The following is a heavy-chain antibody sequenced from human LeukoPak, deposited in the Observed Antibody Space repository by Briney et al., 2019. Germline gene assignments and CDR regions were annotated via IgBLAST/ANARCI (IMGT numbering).Heavy chain of an antibody. CDR1: GYTFTGYY. D-gene: IGHD3-22*01. J-gene: IGHJ3*02. V-gene: IGHV1-2*06. Sequence: GASVKVSCKASGYTFTGYYMHWVRQAPGQGLEWMGRINPNSGGTNYAQKFQGRVTMTRDTSISTAYTELSRLRSDDTAVYYCARIGEVGYYDSSGRGDAFDIWGQGTMVTVSS. CDR3: ARIGEVGYYDSSGRGDAFDI. CDR2: INPNSGGT.